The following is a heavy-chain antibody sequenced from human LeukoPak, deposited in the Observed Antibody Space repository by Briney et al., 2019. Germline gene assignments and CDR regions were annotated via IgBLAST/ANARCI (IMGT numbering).Heavy chain of an antibody. CDR2: INHSGST. CDR1: GGSFSGYY. Sequence: SETLSLTCAVYGGSFSGYYWSWIRQPPGKGLEWIGEINHSGSTNYNPSLKSRVTISVDTSKNQFSLKLSSVTAADTAVYYCARAPYYDFWSGYPYYYYYGMDVWGQGTTVTVS. D-gene: IGHD3-3*01. V-gene: IGHV4-34*01. CDR3: ARAPYYDFWSGYPYYYYYGMDV. J-gene: IGHJ6*02.